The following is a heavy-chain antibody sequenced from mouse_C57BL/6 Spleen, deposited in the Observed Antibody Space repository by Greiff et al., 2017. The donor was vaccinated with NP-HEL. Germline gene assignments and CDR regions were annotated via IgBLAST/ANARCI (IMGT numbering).Heavy chain of an antibody. CDR2: IDPANGNT. Sequence: EVQLQQSVAELVRPGASVKLSCTASGFNIKNTYMHWVKQRPEQGLEWIGRIDPANGNTKYDPKFKGKATITADTSSNTAYLQLSSLTSEDTAIYYCASSITTVVAEARDYWGQGTSVTVSA. D-gene: IGHD1-1*01. J-gene: IGHJ4*01. V-gene: IGHV14-3*01. CDR3: ASSITTVVAEARDY. CDR1: GFNIKNTY.